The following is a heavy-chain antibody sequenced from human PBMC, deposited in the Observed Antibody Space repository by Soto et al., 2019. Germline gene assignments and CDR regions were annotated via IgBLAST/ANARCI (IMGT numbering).Heavy chain of an antibody. CDR1: GFTFSSCT. D-gene: IGHD6-25*01. Sequence: AESLTLTCTASGFTFSSCTMNWVRHPPGTGLELVSTISSNCAYITYTDALLGRCTTTRDNTKNYLHLQKNSLIAEDKAVDYYTGGAGGESSAGRGFGSWGQGTLVTVYS. CDR2: ISSNCAYI. V-gene: IGHV3-21*01. CDR3: TGGAGGESSAGRGFGS. J-gene: IGHJ5*01.